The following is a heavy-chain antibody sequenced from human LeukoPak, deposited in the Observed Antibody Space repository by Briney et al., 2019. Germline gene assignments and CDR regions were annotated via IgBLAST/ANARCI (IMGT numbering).Heavy chain of an antibody. CDR2: IYYSGST. CDR1: GGSISSYY. V-gene: IGHV4-59*01. J-gene: IGHJ3*02. D-gene: IGHD3-22*01. Sequence: SETLSLTCTVSGGSISSYYWSWIRQPPGKGLEWIGYIYYSGSTNYNPSLKSRVTISVDTSKNQFSLKLSSVTAADTAVYYCARGAPYYYDSSGYYSSAFDIWGQGTMVTVSS. CDR3: ARGAPYYYDSSGYYSSAFDI.